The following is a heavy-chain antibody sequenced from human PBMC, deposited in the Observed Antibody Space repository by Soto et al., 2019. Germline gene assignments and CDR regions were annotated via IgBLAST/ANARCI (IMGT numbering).Heavy chain of an antibody. CDR1: GGTFSSYA. J-gene: IGHJ4*02. CDR2: IIPIFGTA. D-gene: IGHD6-13*01. CDR3: ASIAAAGEKPPY. Sequence: ASVKVSCKASGGTFSSYAISWVRQAPGQGLEWMGGIIPIFGTANYAQKFQGRVTITADESTSTAYMELSSLRSEDTAVYYCASIAAAGEKPPYWGQGTLVTVSS. V-gene: IGHV1-69*13.